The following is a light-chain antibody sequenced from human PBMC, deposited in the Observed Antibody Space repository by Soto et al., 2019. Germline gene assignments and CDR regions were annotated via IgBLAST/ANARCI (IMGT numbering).Light chain of an antibody. CDR1: QDISNF. Sequence: DIQMTQSPSSLSASVGDRVTITCQASQDISNFLNWYQQKPGKVPKLLIYAASTLQSGVPSRFSGSGSGTDFTLTISSLQPEDVATYYCQKYNSAAWTFGQGTKVEIK. CDR3: QKYNSAAWT. CDR2: AAS. V-gene: IGKV1-27*01. J-gene: IGKJ1*01.